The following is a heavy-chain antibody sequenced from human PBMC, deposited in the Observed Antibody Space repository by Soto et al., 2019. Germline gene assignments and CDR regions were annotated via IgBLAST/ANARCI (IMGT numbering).Heavy chain of an antibody. V-gene: IGHV1-46*01. D-gene: IGHD1-20*01. CDR1: GFVFTSFH. CDR3: ARAGINWLDP. Sequence: GASVKVSCKASGFVFTSFHMHWVRQAPGQGLEWMGMVNPSGGATEYAPKFQGRVTMTSDTSTSTVYMELITLRSDDTAIYFCARAGINWLDPWGQGTLVTVSS. J-gene: IGHJ5*02. CDR2: VNPSGGAT.